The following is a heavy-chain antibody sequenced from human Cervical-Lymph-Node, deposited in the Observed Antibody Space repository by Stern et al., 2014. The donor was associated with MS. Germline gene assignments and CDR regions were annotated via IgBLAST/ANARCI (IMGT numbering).Heavy chain of an antibody. J-gene: IGHJ4*02. CDR1: GLNFRDSP. V-gene: IGHV3-49*05. D-gene: IGHD2-2*01. Sequence: EDQLVESGGGLVKPGRSLRLSCTASGLNFRDSPISWFRQAPGKGLEWVSLIRTTAYGGATQYAASVEGRFTISRDDSKNIVYLQMNSLETEDTALYFCTSDSTSWYDFWGQGTLVTVSS. CDR3: TSDSTSWYDF. CDR2: IRTTAYGGAT.